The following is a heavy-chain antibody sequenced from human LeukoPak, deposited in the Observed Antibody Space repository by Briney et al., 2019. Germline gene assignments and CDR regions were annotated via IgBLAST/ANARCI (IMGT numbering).Heavy chain of an antibody. CDR1: GFTFSSYS. J-gene: IGHJ3*02. D-gene: IGHD4-11*01. CDR3: ARDIGLDYRSGDAFDI. CDR2: ISSSSSTI. Sequence: GGSLRLSCAASGFTFSSYSMNWVRQAPGKGLEWVSYISSSSSTIYYADSVKGRFTISRDNAKNSLYLQMNSLRAEDTAVYYCARDIGLDYRSGDAFDIWGQGTMVTVSS. V-gene: IGHV3-48*01.